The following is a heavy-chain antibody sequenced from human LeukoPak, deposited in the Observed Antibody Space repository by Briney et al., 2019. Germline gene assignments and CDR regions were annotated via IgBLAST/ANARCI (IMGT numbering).Heavy chain of an antibody. Sequence: SETLSLTCSVSGGSISSYYWSWIRQPPAKGLEWVGYIYYSWSTNYNPALKSRVTISVDTSKNQFSLKLSSETAADTAVYYCAREARTDCSGGSCYSGGFDYWGQGTLVTVSS. J-gene: IGHJ4*02. CDR2: IYYSWST. CDR1: GGSISSYY. V-gene: IGHV4-59*01. CDR3: AREARTDCSGGSCYSGGFDY. D-gene: IGHD2-15*01.